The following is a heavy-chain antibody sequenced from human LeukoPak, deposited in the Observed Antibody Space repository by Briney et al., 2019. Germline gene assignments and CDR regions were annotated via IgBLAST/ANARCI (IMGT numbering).Heavy chain of an antibody. Sequence: SETLSLTCAVYGGSFSGHYWGWIRQPPGKGLEWIGEINHSGSNNCNPALKSLVTISVDTSKNQFSLKLSSVTAADTAVYYCASGLRECSSGWYDYWGQGTLVTVSS. D-gene: IGHD6-19*01. J-gene: IGHJ4*02. V-gene: IGHV4-34*01. CDR2: INHSGSN. CDR3: ASGLRECSSGWYDY. CDR1: GGSFSGHY.